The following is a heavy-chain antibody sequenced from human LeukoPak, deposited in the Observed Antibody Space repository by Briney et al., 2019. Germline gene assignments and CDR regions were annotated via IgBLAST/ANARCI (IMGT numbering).Heavy chain of an antibody. V-gene: IGHV4-4*02. CDR3: ARRVREIPH. Sequence: PSETLSLTCTVSGDPISSSDWSTWVRQAPGKGLEWIGEISHSGSPNYNPSLKSRVTISIDKSKNQFSLKLTSVTAADTAVYYCARRVREIPHWGQGLVVTVSS. CDR1: GDPISSSDW. J-gene: IGHJ4*02. D-gene: IGHD1-26*01. CDR2: ISHSGSP.